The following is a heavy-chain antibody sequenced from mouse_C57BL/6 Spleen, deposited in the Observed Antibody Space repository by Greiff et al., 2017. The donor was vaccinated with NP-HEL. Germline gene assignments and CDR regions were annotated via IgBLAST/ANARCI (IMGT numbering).Heavy chain of an antibody. CDR3: ARGIYYGYDANAMDY. CDR1: GFTFSDYY. D-gene: IGHD2-2*01. CDR2: ISNGGGST. J-gene: IGHJ4*01. V-gene: IGHV5-12*01. Sequence: EVKVVESGGGLVQPGGSLKLSCAASGFTFSDYYMYWVRQTPEKRLEWVAYISNGGGSTYYPDTVKGRFTISRDNAKNTLYLQMSRLKSEDTAMYYCARGIYYGYDANAMDYWGQGTSVTVSS.